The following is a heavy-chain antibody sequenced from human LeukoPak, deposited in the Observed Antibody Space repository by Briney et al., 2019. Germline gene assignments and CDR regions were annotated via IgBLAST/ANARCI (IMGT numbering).Heavy chain of an antibody. Sequence: ASVKVSCKASGYTFTGYYMHWVRQAPGQGLEWMGWINPNSGGTNYAQKFQGRVTMTRDTSISTAYMELSRLRSDDTAVYYCARAKPTIGYSSSWYGWFDPWGQGTLVTVPS. J-gene: IGHJ5*02. V-gene: IGHV1-2*02. CDR3: ARAKPTIGYSSSWYGWFDP. CDR2: INPNSGGT. CDR1: GYTFTGYY. D-gene: IGHD6-13*01.